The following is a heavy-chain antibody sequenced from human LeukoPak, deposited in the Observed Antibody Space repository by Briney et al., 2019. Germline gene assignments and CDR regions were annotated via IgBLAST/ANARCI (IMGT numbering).Heavy chain of an antibody. J-gene: IGHJ5*02. D-gene: IGHD6-13*01. CDR1: GYTFTSYA. CDR3: ARDSSSSWYGWGYNWFDP. Sequence: ASVKVSCKASGYTFTSYAMNWVRQAPGQGLEWMGWINTNTGNPTYAQGFTGRFVFSLDTSVGTAYLQISSLKAEDTAVYYCARDSSSSWYGWGYNWFDPWGQGTLVTVSS. CDR2: INTNTGNP. V-gene: IGHV7-4-1*02.